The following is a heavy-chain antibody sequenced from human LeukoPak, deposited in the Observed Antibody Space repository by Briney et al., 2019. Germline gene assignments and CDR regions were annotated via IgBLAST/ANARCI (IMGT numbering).Heavy chain of an antibody. CDR2: INHSGST. V-gene: IGHV4-34*01. D-gene: IGHD5-24*01. Sequence: SETLSLTCAVYGGSFSGYYWSWIRQPPGKGLEWIGEINHSGSTNYTPSLKSRVTISVDTSKNQFSLKLSSVTAADTAVYYCARGLREMATLRPPYYMDVWGKGTTVTVSS. CDR1: GGSFSGYY. CDR3: ARGLREMATLRPPYYMDV. J-gene: IGHJ6*03.